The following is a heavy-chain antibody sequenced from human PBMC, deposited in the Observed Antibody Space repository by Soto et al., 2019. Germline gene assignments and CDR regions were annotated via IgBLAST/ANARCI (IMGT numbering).Heavy chain of an antibody. J-gene: IGHJ4*02. D-gene: IGHD2-8*01. CDR2: IAVGSGYT. V-gene: IGHV1-58*01. CDR1: GFTFTSSA. CDR3: AADATAWQQMVPSDY. Sequence: SVKVSCKASGFTFTSSAFQWVRQARGQRLEWIRWIAVGSGYTNYAQRFQDRVTLTRDMSTATTYMELSRLTSEDTAIYYCAADATAWQQMVPSDYWGQGTLVTVSS.